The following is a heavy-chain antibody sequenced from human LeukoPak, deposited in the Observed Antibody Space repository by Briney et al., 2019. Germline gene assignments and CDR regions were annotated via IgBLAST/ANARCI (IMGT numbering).Heavy chain of an antibody. CDR3: ATSSGYDFNFDY. CDR2: IIPIFGTA. CDR1: GGTFSSYA. V-gene: IGHV1-69*05. D-gene: IGHD5-12*01. Sequence: ASVKVSCNASGGTFSSYAISWVRQAPGQGLEWMGRIIPIFGTANYAQKFQGRVTITTDESTSTAYMELSSLRSEDTAVYYCATSSGYDFNFDYWGQGTLVTVSS. J-gene: IGHJ4*02.